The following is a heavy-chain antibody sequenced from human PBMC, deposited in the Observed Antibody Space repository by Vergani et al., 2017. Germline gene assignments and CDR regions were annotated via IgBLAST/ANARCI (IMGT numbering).Heavy chain of an antibody. Sequence: QVQLQESGPGLVKPSQTLSLTCSVSGDSISSGVYYWNWIRQHPGKGLEWIGYIYSTGRTHHNPSLRRRINMSVDTSKNQLSLKLNSVTAADTAMYYCARMGGYDEGDAFRIGYFDSWGPGILVTVSS. V-gene: IGHV4-31*03. D-gene: IGHD3-22*01. CDR1: GDSISSGVYY. CDR2: IYSTGRT. CDR3: ARMGGYDEGDAFRIGYFDS. J-gene: IGHJ4*02.